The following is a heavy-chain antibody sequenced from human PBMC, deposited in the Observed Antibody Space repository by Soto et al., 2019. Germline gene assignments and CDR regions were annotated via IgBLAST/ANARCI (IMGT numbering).Heavy chain of an antibody. V-gene: IGHV3-23*01. D-gene: IGHD3-10*01. Sequence: EVQLLESGGGLVQPGGSLRLSCAASGFTFSSYAMSWVRQAPGKGLEWVSAISGSGGSTYYADSVKGRFTISRDNSKNTLYLQMNSLRAEDTAVYYCAKGYAIGGMVRGAKNTTHHWFDPWGQGTLVTVSS. CDR1: GFTFSSYA. CDR3: AKGYAIGGMVRGAKNTTHHWFDP. J-gene: IGHJ5*02. CDR2: ISGSGGST.